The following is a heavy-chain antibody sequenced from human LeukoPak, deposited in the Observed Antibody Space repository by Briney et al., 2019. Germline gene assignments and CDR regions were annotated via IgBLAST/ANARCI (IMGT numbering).Heavy chain of an antibody. D-gene: IGHD4-17*01. CDR2: IIPILGIA. CDR1: GGTFSSYT. V-gene: IGHV1-69*02. CDR3: ARATGLDGDYGYYFDY. Sequence: GSSVKVSCTASGGTFSSYTISWVRQAPGQGLEWMGRIIPILGIANYAQKFKGRVTITADKSTSTAYMELSSLRSEDTAVYYCARATGLDGDYGYYFDYWGQGTLVTVSS. J-gene: IGHJ4*02.